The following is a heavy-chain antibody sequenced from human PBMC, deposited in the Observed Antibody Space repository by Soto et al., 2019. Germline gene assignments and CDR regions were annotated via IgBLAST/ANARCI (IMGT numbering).Heavy chain of an antibody. CDR3: ARKGGGEDTAMTLDP. CDR1: GGSFSGYY. CDR2: ISHSGST. Sequence: SETLCLTCAAYGGSFSGYYWSWIRQPPGKGLEWIGEISHSGSTNYNPSLKSPVTVSLDTSKDQSSLKLSPVTAAHTAVYYCARKGGGEDTAMTLDPWGQGTLVTVSS. D-gene: IGHD5-18*01. J-gene: IGHJ5*02. V-gene: IGHV4-34*01.